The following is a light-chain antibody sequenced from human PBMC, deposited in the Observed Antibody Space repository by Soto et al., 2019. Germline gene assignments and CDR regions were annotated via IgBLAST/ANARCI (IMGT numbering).Light chain of an antibody. Sequence: QSALTQPASVSGSPEQSITISCTGTSSDVGGYNYVSWYQQHPGKAPTLLIYDVSNRPSGVSSRFSGSKSGNPASLTISGRQGEDEADYYCSSYTSSSTWVFGGGTKVTVL. CDR1: SSDVGGYNY. V-gene: IGLV2-14*03. CDR2: DVS. CDR3: SSYTSSSTWV. J-gene: IGLJ3*02.